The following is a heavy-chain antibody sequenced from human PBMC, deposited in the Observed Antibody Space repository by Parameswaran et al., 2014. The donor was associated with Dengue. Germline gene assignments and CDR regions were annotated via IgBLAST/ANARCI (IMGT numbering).Heavy chain of an antibody. V-gene: IGHV2-26*01. CDR3: ARIGPQAEVPFDY. J-gene: IGHJ4*02. Sequence: ARWIRQPPGKALEWLAHIFSNDEKSYSTSLKSRLTISKDTSKSQVVLTMTNMDPVDAATYYCARIGPQAEVPFDYWGQGTLVTVSS. CDR2: IFSNDEK. D-gene: IGHD3-10*01.